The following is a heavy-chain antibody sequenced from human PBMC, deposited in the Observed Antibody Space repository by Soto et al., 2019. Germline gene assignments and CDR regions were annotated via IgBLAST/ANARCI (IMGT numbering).Heavy chain of an antibody. J-gene: IGHJ4*02. CDR2: IHYSGST. D-gene: IGHD3-10*01. CDR1: GGSISNYY. Sequence: SETLSLTCTVSGGSISNYYWSWIRQPPGKGLEWIGYIHYSGSTNKKPSLKSRVTISVDTSKNHFSLRLSSVTAADTAVYYCARGTMVRAVMIRDFDYWGQGSLFIVS. CDR3: ARGTMVRAVMIRDFDY. V-gene: IGHV4-59*01.